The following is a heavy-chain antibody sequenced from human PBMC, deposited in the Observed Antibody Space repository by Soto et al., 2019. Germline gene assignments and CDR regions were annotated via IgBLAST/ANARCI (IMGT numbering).Heavy chain of an antibody. Sequence: GASVKVSCKASGGTFSSYAISWVRQAPGQGLEWMGGIIPIFGTANYAQKFQGRVTITADKSTSTAYMELSSLRSEDTAVYYCARIAGPSHYYYGMDVWGQGTTVTVS. CDR3: ARIAGPSHYYYGMDV. CDR2: IIPIFGTA. CDR1: GGTFSSYA. J-gene: IGHJ6*02. D-gene: IGHD6-13*01. V-gene: IGHV1-69*06.